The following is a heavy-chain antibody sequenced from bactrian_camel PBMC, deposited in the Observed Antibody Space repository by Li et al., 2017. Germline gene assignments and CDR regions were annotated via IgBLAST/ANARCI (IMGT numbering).Heavy chain of an antibody. CDR3: AARGGCGRALVGRMTVDRYSY. CDR2: IYTGSGA. J-gene: IGHJ4*01. D-gene: IGHD1*01. CDR1: GVSTSC. Sequence: HVQLVESGGGSVQAGGSLRLSCTASGVSTSCMAWFREAPGKEREGVAIIYTGSGAHYRDSVAGRFTISRDSGNKLYLQMNSLKPEDTATYFCAARGGCGRALVGRMTVDRYSYWGQGTQVTVS. V-gene: IGHV3S53*01.